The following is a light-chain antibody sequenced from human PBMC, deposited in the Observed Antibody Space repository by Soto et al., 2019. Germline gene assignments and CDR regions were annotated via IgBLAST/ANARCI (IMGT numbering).Light chain of an antibody. CDR2: DAS. J-gene: IGKJ1*01. CDR3: QQRSDWPWT. Sequence: EIVLTPSPATLSLSPGERATLSCRASQSVSSYLAWYQQKPGQAPRLLIYDASNRATGIPARFSGSGSGTDFTLTISSLEPEDFAVYYCQQRSDWPWTFGQGNKVDIK. V-gene: IGKV3-11*01. CDR1: QSVSSY.